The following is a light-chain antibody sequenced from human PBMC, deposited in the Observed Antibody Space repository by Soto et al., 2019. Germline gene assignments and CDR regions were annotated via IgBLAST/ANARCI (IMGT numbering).Light chain of an antibody. CDR3: QQYNSWPLT. Sequence: ERVMTQSPATLSVSPGERVTLSCRASQSVRSNSAWYQQKPGQAPRLLIYGASTRATGIPARFSGSGYGTEFTLTISSLQSEDFAVYYCQQYNSWPLTFGGGTKVEIK. V-gene: IGKV3-15*01. CDR1: QSVRSN. CDR2: GAS. J-gene: IGKJ4*01.